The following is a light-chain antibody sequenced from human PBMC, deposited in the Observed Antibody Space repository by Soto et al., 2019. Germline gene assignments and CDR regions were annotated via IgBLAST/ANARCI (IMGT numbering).Light chain of an antibody. CDR3: SSYTGSNNLGV. J-gene: IGLJ3*02. CDR2: EVN. V-gene: IGLV2-8*01. CDR1: SSDIGGYTY. Sequence: QSALTQPPSASGSPGQSVTISCTGTSSDIGGYTYVSWYQQHPGKAPKLMLYEVNKRPSGVPDRFSGSKSGNTASLSVSGLQAEDEADYYCSSYTGSNNLGVFGGGTNSPS.